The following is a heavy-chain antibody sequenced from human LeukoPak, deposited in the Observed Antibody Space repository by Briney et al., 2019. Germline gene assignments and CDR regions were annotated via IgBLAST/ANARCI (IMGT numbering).Heavy chain of an antibody. Sequence: GGSLRLSCAASGFTINSYAMSWVRQAPGKGLEWVSAISGSGGSTYYADSVKGRFTISRDNSKNTLYLQMNSLRAEDTAVYYCAKEYSGSYSGDYWGQGTLVTVSS. CDR2: ISGSGGST. V-gene: IGHV3-23*01. CDR3: AKEYSGSYSGDY. J-gene: IGHJ4*02. D-gene: IGHD1-26*01. CDR1: GFTINSYA.